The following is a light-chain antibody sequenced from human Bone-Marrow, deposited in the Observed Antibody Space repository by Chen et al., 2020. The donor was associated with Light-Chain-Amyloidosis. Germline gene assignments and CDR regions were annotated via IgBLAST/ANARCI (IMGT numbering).Light chain of an antibody. CDR3: QQYGTSPLT. J-gene: IGKJ4*01. V-gene: IGKV3-20*01. CDR2: GSS. CDR1: QTISSNY. Sequence: EIVLTQSPGTLSLSPGDGAKLSCRASQTISSNYLTWNQQKFGQAPRLLIYGSSSRATGIPDRFTGSGSGTDFTLTINRLEPEDFAMYYCQQYGTSPLTFGGGTKVEIK.